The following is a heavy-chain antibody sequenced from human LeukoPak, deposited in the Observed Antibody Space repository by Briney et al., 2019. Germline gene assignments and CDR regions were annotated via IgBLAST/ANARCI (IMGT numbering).Heavy chain of an antibody. Sequence: GGSLRLSCAASGFTFRNYVIHWVRQAPGKGLEWVAVTSSDLNVKLYADSVKGRFTISRDNSRSTLYLQMNSLRPEDTAIYYCAREGYYGSGSTPSLYFDYWGQGTLVTVSS. D-gene: IGHD3-10*01. CDR1: GFTFRNYV. CDR3: AREGYYGSGSTPSLYFDY. J-gene: IGHJ4*02. CDR2: TSSDLNVK. V-gene: IGHV3-30-3*01.